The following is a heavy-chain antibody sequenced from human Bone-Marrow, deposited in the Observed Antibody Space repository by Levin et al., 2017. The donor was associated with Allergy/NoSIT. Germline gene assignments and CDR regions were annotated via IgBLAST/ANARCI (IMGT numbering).Heavy chain of an antibody. CDR3: ARDGVWVGATVDY. CDR1: GFTFSSYW. Sequence: PGGSLRLSCAASGFTFSSYWMSWVRQAPGKGLEWLANIKQDGSQKQYVDSVRGRFTISRDNAKNSLYLQMNSLRAEDTAVYYCARDGVWVGATVDYWGQGTLLTVSS. J-gene: IGHJ4*02. V-gene: IGHV3-7*01. D-gene: IGHD1-26*01. CDR2: IKQDGSQK.